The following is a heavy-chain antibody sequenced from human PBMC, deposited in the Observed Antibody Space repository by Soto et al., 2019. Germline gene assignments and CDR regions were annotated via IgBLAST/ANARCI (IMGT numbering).Heavy chain of an antibody. CDR2: ISSSSFTL. D-gene: IGHD2-2*01. CDR1: GFIFGSYT. V-gene: IGHV3-48*01. J-gene: IGHJ6*02. CDR3: AKNIVVVPASEYYYYYYGMDV. Sequence: GGSLRLSCAASGFIFGSYTMNWVRQAPGKGLEWVSSISSSSFTLYFADSVKGRFSISRDNAKNSLYLQMNSLRAEDTAVYYCAKNIVVVPASEYYYYYYGMDVWGQGTTVTVSS.